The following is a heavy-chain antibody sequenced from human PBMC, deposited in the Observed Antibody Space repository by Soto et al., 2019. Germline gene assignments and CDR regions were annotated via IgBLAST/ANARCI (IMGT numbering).Heavy chain of an antibody. V-gene: IGHV3-30-3*01. CDR2: ISYDGSNK. D-gene: IGHD3-22*01. J-gene: IGHJ4*02. CDR3: ARDYDDSSGFMDY. Sequence: GGSLRLSCAASGFTFSSYAMHWVRQAPGKGLEWVAVISYDGSNKYYADSLKGRFTISRDNYKNTLYLQMNSLRAEDTAVYYCARDYDDSSGFMDYWGQGTLVTVSA. CDR1: GFTFSSYA.